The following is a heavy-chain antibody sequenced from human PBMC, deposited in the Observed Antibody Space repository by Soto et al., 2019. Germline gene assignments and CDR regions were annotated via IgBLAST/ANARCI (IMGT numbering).Heavy chain of an antibody. J-gene: IGHJ6*02. CDR1: GYTFTSYG. D-gene: IGHD3-16*01. CDR2: ISAYNGNT. Sequence: GASVKVSCKASGYTFTSYGISWVRQAPGQGLEWMGWISAYNGNTIYAQKLQGRVTMTTDTSTRTVYLDLRSLKSDDTAVYYCARGGYYDNTWGKLTHYASDVWGQGTSVTVSS. CDR3: ARGGYYDNTWGKLTHYASDV. V-gene: IGHV1-18*01.